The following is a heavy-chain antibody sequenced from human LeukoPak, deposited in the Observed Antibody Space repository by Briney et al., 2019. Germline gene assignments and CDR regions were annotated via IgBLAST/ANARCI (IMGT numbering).Heavy chain of an antibody. V-gene: IGHV3-23*01. CDR3: AKAPPGDYYDSSGYYDY. D-gene: IGHD3-22*01. CDR2: ISGSGGST. J-gene: IGHJ4*02. CDR1: GFTFSSYA. Sequence: GGSLRLSCAASGFTFSSYAMSWVRQAPGKGLEWVSAISGSGGSTYYADSVKGRFTISRDNSKNTLYLQMNSLRAEDTAVYYCAKAPPGDYYDSSGYYDYWGQGTLVTVSS.